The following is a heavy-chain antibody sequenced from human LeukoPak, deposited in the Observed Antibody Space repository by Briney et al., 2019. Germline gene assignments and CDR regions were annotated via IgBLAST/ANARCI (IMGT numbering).Heavy chain of an antibody. Sequence: ASVKVSCKASGYTFTGYYMHWVRQAPGQGLEWMGWINPNSGGTNYAQKFQGRVTMTRDTSISTAYMELSRLRSDDTAVYHCARGRVTMVRGVSHPLYPWGQGTLVTVSS. V-gene: IGHV1-2*02. CDR2: INPNSGGT. CDR1: GYTFTGYY. CDR3: ARGRVTMVRGVSHPLYP. J-gene: IGHJ5*02. D-gene: IGHD3-10*01.